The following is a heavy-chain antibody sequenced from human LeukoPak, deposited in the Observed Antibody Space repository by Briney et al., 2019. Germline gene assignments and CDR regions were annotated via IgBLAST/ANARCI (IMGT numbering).Heavy chain of an antibody. CDR3: ARDIHVMHHVLDM. Sequence: GGSLRLSCAASGFTFSSFKMNWVRQAPGKGLEWVSYISSTGTTIDYADSVKGRFTISRDNAKNSLYLQMNSLRAEDTAVYFCARDIHVMHHVLDMWGQGTMVTVSS. D-gene: IGHD3-16*01. V-gene: IGHV3-48*03. CDR2: ISSTGTTI. CDR1: GFTFSSFK. J-gene: IGHJ3*02.